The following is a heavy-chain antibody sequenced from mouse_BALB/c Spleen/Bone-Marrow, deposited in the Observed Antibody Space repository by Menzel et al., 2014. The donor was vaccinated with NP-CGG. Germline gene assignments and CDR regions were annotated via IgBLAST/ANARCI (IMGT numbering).Heavy chain of an antibody. D-gene: IGHD2-4*01. CDR2: ISSGSSTI. J-gene: IGHJ4*01. Sequence: EVQVVESGGGLVQPGGSRKLSCAAPGFTFSSFGMHWVRQAPEKGLEWVAYISSGSSTIYYADTVKGRFTISRDNPKNTLFLQMTSLRSEDTAMYYCTRKGALITHYYAMDYWGQGTSVTASS. CDR3: TRKGALITHYYAMDY. V-gene: IGHV5-17*02. CDR1: GFTFSSFG.